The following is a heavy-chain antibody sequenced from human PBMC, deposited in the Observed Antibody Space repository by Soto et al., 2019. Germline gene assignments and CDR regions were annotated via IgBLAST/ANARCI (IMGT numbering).Heavy chain of an antibody. J-gene: IGHJ3*02. CDR1: SGSFSVYY. CDR2: VNHAGST. V-gene: IGHV4-34*01. D-gene: IGHD4-4*01. CDR3: ARDSTRRGACDI. Sequence: SETLSLTCTVYSGSFSVYYWNWIRQSPGKGLEWIGEVNHAGSTNYNPSLKSRVTISVDSSKNQFSLKLSSVTAADTAVYFCARDSTRRGACDIWGQGTMVTVSS.